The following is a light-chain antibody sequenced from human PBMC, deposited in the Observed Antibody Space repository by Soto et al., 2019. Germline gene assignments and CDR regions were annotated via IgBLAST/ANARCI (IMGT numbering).Light chain of an antibody. V-gene: IGKV1-5*01. J-gene: IGKJ1*01. CDR3: QHYGGVWP. Sequence: DIQMTQSPSPLSAXXVXXXXXXFRASQSISNRLAWYQQKPGKAPKVLIYDASSLEGGVPSRFSGTGSATEFILTISCLQPDDFATYHCQHYGGVWPFGQGTKVDIK. CDR1: QSISNR. CDR2: DAS.